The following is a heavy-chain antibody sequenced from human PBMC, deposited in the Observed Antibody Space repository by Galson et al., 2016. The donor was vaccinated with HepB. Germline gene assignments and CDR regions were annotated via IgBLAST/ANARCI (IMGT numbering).Heavy chain of an antibody. CDR2: ISWNSGYK. CDR3: AKGRGSGITAAVGNF. Sequence: SLRLSCAASGFTFDDYAMHWVRQAPGKGLEWVSAISWNSGYKAYVDSVKGRFTISRDNAKNSLYLQMTSLRAEDTALYYCAKGRGSGITAAVGNFWGQGTLVTVSS. D-gene: IGHD6-13*01. J-gene: IGHJ4*02. CDR1: GFTFDDYA. V-gene: IGHV3-9*01.